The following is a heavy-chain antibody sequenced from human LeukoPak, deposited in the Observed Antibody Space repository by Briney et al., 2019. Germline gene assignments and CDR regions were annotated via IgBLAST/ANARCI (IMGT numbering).Heavy chain of an antibody. Sequence: GGSLRLSCAASGFTFSNYWLTWVRQAPGKGLEWVSAISGSGGSTYYADSVKGRFTISRDNSKNTLYLQMNSLRAEDTAVYYCAKEGDPYYHYYYGMDVWGQGTTVTVSS. CDR1: GFTFSNYW. D-gene: IGHD3-16*01. J-gene: IGHJ6*02. CDR3: AKEGDPYYHYYYGMDV. CDR2: ISGSGGST. V-gene: IGHV3-23*01.